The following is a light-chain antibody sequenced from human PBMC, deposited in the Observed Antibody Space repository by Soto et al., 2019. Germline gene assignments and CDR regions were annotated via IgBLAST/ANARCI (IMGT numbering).Light chain of an antibody. CDR3: QQSYTTPLT. CDR1: QSISSY. CDR2: AAS. V-gene: IGKV1-39*01. J-gene: IGKJ4*01. Sequence: DIQMTQSPSSLSASVGDRLTITCRASQSISSYLNWYQQKPGKXPKXXIYAASNLQSGVPSRFSGSESGTDVTLTISSLQPEDFETYFCQQSYTTPLTFGGGTKVDIK.